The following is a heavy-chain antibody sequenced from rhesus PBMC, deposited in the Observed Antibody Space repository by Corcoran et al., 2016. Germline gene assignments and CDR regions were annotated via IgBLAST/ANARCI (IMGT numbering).Heavy chain of an antibody. J-gene: IGHJ4*01. Sequence: EVQLVETGGGLVQPGGSLTLSCAASGFTFSSYGLSWVRRALGKGLEWVSAINSGGGSTYYADSVKGRFTISRDNSKNTLSLQMNSLRAEDTAVYYCAKGSYSSWSVDYWGQGVLVTVSS. V-gene: IGHV3S5*01. CDR1: GFTFSSYG. D-gene: IGHD6-13*01. CDR2: INSGGGST. CDR3: AKGSYSSWSVDY.